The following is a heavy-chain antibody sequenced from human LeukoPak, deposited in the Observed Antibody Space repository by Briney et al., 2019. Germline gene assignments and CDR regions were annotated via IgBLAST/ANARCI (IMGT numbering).Heavy chain of an antibody. V-gene: IGHV4-4*09. CDR1: GGSICSYY. Sequence: SETLSLTCTVSGGSICSYYWSWIRQPPGKGLEWIGYIYSSGSTNYNPSLKSRVTISVDTSKNQFSLKLSSVTAADTAVYYCARHRSSSSFYFDYWGQGTLITVSS. CDR3: ARHRSSSSFYFDY. D-gene: IGHD6-6*01. CDR2: IYSSGST. J-gene: IGHJ4*02.